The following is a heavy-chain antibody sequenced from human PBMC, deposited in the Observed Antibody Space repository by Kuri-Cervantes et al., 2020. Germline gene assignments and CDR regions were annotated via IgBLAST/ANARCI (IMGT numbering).Heavy chain of an antibody. J-gene: IGHJ4*02. CDR2: IYPGNSET. Sequence: GGSLRLSCKGSGYRFTSYWIGWVRQMPGKGLEWMGIIYPGNSETRYSPSFQGQVTISADKSISTAYLQWSSLKASDTAMYYCARRTSQSSGFSNHFDFWGQGTLVTVSS. V-gene: IGHV5-51*01. CDR3: ARRTSQSSGFSNHFDF. D-gene: IGHD1-26*01. CDR1: GYRFTSYW.